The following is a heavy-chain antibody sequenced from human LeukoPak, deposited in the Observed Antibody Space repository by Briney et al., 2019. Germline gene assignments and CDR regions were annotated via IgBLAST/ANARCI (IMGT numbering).Heavy chain of an antibody. CDR2: IASDGSST. CDR3: ARDHINVNAFDI. J-gene: IGHJ3*02. V-gene: IGHV3-74*01. CDR1: GFTFSSYW. D-gene: IGHD3-16*02. Sequence: GGSLRLSCAASGFTFSSYWMNWVRQAPGKGLVWVSRIASDGSSTTYADSVKGRFSISRDNAKNTLYLQMNSLGAEDTAVYYCARDHINVNAFDIWGQGTMVTVSS.